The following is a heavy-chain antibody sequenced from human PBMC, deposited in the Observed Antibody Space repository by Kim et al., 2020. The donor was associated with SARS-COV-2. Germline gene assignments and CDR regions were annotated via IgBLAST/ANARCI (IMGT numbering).Heavy chain of an antibody. D-gene: IGHD6-13*01. Sequence: SETLSLTCTVSGYSISSGYYCGWIRQPPGKVLYWIGSIYHIAFTYYNPSLKRRVTISVDTSKNQFSLKLSSVTAADTAVYYCARVSAAAGIDYWGQGTLVTVSS. CDR1: GYSISSGYY. CDR2: IYHIAFT. CDR3: ARVSAAAGIDY. J-gene: IGHJ4*02. V-gene: IGHV4-38-2*02.